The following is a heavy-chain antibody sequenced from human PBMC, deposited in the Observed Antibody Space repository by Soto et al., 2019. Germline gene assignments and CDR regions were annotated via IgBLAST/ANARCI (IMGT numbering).Heavy chain of an antibody. V-gene: IGHV3-23*01. D-gene: IGHD3-10*01. Sequence: PGVSLRLSCAASGFTFSSYAMSWVRQAPGKGLEWVSAISGSGGSTYYADSVKGRFTISRDNSKNTLYLKMNSLRAEDTAVYYCARGRYQYYYGSGSYPYYYGMDVWGQGTTVTVSS. CDR1: GFTFSSYA. CDR2: ISGSGGST. J-gene: IGHJ6*02. CDR3: ARGRYQYYYGSGSYPYYYGMDV.